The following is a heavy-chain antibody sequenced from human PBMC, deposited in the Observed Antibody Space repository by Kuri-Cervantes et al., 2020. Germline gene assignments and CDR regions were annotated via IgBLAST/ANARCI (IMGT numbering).Heavy chain of an antibody. CDR3: ARDYLEVFGVVINYYYYYYMDV. V-gene: IGHV3-52*01. Sequence: GGSLRLSCAASGFTFSSSWMHWVCQAPEKGLEWVADIKCDGSEKYYVDSVKGRLTISRDNAKNSLYLQVNSLRAEDMTVYYCARDYLEVFGVVINYYYYYYMDVWGKGTTVTVSS. D-gene: IGHD3-3*01. CDR2: IKCDGSEK. J-gene: IGHJ6*03. CDR1: GFTFSSSW.